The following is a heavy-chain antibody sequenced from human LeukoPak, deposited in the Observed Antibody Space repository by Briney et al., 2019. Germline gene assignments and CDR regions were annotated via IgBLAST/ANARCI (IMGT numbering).Heavy chain of an antibody. Sequence: GGSLRLSCAASGFTVNSYSMNWVRQAPGKGLEWVSSISTGSSYIDYADSVKGRFTISRDNAKNSLYLQMNSLRAEDTAVYYCATHGYSELRYFDWSTNEWGQGTLVTVSS. D-gene: IGHD3-9*01. CDR3: ATHGYSELRYFDWSTNE. CDR2: ISTGSSYI. J-gene: IGHJ4*02. CDR1: GFTVNSYS. V-gene: IGHV3-21*01.